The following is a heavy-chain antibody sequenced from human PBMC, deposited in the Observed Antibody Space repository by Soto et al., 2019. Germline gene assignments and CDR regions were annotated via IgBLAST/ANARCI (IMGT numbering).Heavy chain of an antibody. J-gene: IGHJ5*02. CDR1: GGSISPINW. D-gene: IGHD2-21*01. CDR2: IYHTGTT. V-gene: IGHV4-4*02. Sequence: QVQLQESGPRLVKPSGTLSLTCGVSGGSISPINWWNWVRQPPGKGLEWIGDIYHTGTTNYNPSLDSRVTLSIAKSKNQFFLIPTSVTAANTAVYYWARSPNIPSLTWFDPWGQGSMVTVSS. CDR3: ARSPNIPSLTWFDP.